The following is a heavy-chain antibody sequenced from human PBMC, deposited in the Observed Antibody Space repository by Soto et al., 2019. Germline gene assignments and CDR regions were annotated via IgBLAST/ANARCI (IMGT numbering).Heavy chain of an antibody. J-gene: IGHJ4*02. V-gene: IGHV1-69*06. CDR1: GGTFSNYA. D-gene: IGHD6-6*01. CDR2: IIPIFGTA. CDR3: ATSLGDSSSSDY. Sequence: GASVKVSCKASGGTFSNYAISWVRQAPGQGLEWMGGIIPIFGTANYAQKFQGRVTITADKSTSTAYMELSSLRSEDTAVYYCATSLGDSSSSDYWGQGTLVTVS.